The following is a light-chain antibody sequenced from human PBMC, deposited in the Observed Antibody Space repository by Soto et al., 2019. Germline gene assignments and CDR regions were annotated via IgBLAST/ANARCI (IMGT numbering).Light chain of an antibody. CDR3: SSYTISSTYV. V-gene: IGLV2-14*01. J-gene: IGLJ1*01. CDR1: SSDVGGYNY. Sequence: QSALTQPASVSGSPGQSITLSCTGTSSDVGGYNYVSWYQQHPGKAPKLMIYDVSNRPPGVSNRFSGSKSGNTAALTISGLQAEDEADYYFSSYTISSTYVFGTGTKLTVL. CDR2: DVS.